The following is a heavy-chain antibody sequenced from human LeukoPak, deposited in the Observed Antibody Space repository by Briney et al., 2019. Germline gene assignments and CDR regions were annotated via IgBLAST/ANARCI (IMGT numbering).Heavy chain of an antibody. Sequence: GGSLRLSCAASGLTFSSYSMSWVRQAPAKGLEWVAIIKQDGSEKYYVASVKGRFTISRDKAKNSLCLLISTLRAEDKGVCYCARGHGARMFGYWGQGTLVTVSS. V-gene: IGHV3-7*05. CDR1: GLTFSSYS. CDR3: ARGHGARMFGY. J-gene: IGHJ4*02. D-gene: IGHD4-17*01. CDR2: IKQDGSEK.